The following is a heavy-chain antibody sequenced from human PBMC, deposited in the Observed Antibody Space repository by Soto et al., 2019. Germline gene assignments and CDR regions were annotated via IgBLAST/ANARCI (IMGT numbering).Heavy chain of an antibody. Sequence: SETLSLTCIVSNGSISSRSSYWGWIRQTPGKGLEWIGYIYYSGNTKYNPSLKSRVTISVETSKKQFSLKLSSVTAADTSVYYCARDRDSSGYWYYFEFWGQGTPVTVSS. CDR2: IYYSGNT. V-gene: IGHV4-61*05. CDR1: NGSISSRSSY. D-gene: IGHD5-18*01. J-gene: IGHJ4*02. CDR3: ARDRDSSGYWYYFEF.